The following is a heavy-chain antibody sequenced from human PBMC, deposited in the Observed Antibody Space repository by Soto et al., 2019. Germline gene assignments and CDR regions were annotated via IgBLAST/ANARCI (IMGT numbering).Heavy chain of an antibody. D-gene: IGHD3-10*01. CDR1: GYTFTSYA. CDR3: AGGITMVRGVHYYYGMDV. V-gene: IGHV1-3*01. Sequence: QVQLVQSGAEVKKPGASVKVSCKASGYTFTSYAMHWVRQAPGQRLEWMGWINAGNGNTKYSQKFQGRVTITRDTSASTAYMELSSLRSEDTAVYYCAGGITMVRGVHYYYGMDVWGQGTTVTVSS. CDR2: INAGNGNT. J-gene: IGHJ6*02.